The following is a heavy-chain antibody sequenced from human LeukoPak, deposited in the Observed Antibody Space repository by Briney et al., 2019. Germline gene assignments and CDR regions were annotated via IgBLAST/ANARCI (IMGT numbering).Heavy chain of an antibody. D-gene: IGHD4-17*01. Sequence: GGSLRLSCAASGFTFSSDGVHWVRQAPGKGLEWVAVIWYDGSNKYYADSVKGRFTISRDNSKNTLYLQMNSLRAEDTAVYYCARDRTTVTPRAHGMDVWGQGTTVTVSS. CDR1: GFTFSSDG. CDR2: IWYDGSNK. CDR3: ARDRTTVTPRAHGMDV. V-gene: IGHV3-33*01. J-gene: IGHJ6*02.